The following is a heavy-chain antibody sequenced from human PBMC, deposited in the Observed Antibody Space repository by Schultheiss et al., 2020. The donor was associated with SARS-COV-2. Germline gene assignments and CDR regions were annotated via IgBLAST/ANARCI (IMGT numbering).Heavy chain of an antibody. Sequence: GESLKISCAASGFTVSSYWMHWVRQAPGKGLVWVSRINSDGSSTSYADSVKGRFTISRDNAKNTLYLQMNSLRAEDTAVYYCARERDSSGWYYYYGMDVWGQGTTVTVSS. CDR2: INSDGSST. V-gene: IGHV3-74*01. CDR3: ARERDSSGWYYYYGMDV. D-gene: IGHD6-19*01. J-gene: IGHJ6*02. CDR1: GFTVSSYW.